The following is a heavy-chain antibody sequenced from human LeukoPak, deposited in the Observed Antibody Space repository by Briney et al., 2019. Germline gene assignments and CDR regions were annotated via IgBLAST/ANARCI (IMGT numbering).Heavy chain of an antibody. CDR3: ARVPLSYYGMDV. CDR2: INPNSGGT. J-gene: IGHJ6*02. Sequence: ASVKVSCKASGYTFTGYYMHWVRQAPGQGLEWMGWINPNSGGTNYAQKFQGRVTMTRDTSISAVYMELSRLRSDDTAVYYCARVPLSYYGMDVWGQGTTVTVSS. V-gene: IGHV1-2*02. CDR1: GYTFTGYY. D-gene: IGHD3-16*02.